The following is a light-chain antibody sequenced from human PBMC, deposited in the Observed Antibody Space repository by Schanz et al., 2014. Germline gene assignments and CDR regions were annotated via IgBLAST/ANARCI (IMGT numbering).Light chain of an antibody. CDR2: EGS. CDR1: SGDVGTYNL. V-gene: IGLV2-23*01. J-gene: IGLJ3*02. CDR3: CSYAGSTTYWL. Sequence: QSALTQPASVSGSPGQSITISCTGTSGDVGTYNLVSWYQQHPGKAPKVMIYEGSKRPSGVSNRFSGSKSGNTASLTISGLQAEDEADYYCCSYAGSTTYWLFGGGTKLTVL.